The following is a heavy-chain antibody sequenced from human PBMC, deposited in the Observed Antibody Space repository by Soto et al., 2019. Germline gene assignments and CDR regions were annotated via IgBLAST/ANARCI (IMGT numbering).Heavy chain of an antibody. J-gene: IGHJ4*01. CDR3: ARGSIAARLFGLYYFDY. V-gene: IGHV1-69*13. CDR1: GGTFSSYA. CDR2: IIPIFGTA. Sequence: VKVSCKDSGGTFSSYAISWVRQAPGQGLEWRGGIIPIFGTANYAQKFQGRVTITADESTSTAYMKLSSLRSEDTAVYYCARGSIAARLFGLYYFDYWGHGTLFTVSS. D-gene: IGHD6-6*01.